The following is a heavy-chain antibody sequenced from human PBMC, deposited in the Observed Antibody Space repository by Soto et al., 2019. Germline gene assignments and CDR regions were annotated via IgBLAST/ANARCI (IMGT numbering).Heavy chain of an antibody. V-gene: IGHV3-33*01. J-gene: IGHJ4*02. CDR1: GFTFSSYG. CDR2: IWYDGSNK. CDR3: ARDQLSYSSSWGTFDY. D-gene: IGHD6-13*01. Sequence: QVQLVESGGGVVQPGRSLRLSCAASGFTFSSYGMHWVRQAPGKGLEWVAVIWYDGSNKYYADSVKGRFTISRDNSKHTLYLQMNRLRAEDTAVYYCARDQLSYSSSWGTFDYWGQGTLVTVSS.